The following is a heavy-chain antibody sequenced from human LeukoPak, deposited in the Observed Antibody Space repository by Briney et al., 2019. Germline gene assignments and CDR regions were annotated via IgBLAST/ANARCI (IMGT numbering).Heavy chain of an antibody. D-gene: IGHD3-22*01. V-gene: IGHV3-72*01. CDR3: ARGDTSGYSTY. J-gene: IGHJ4*02. Sequence: GRSLRLSCAASGFRFSDHYVDWVRQAPGRGLECVGRSRNKANGFTTEYDASVKRRFTISRDDSKNSVYLEMNSLRTEDTAVYYCARGDTSGYSTYWGQGTLVTVSS. CDR2: SRNKANGFTT. CDR1: GFRFSDHY.